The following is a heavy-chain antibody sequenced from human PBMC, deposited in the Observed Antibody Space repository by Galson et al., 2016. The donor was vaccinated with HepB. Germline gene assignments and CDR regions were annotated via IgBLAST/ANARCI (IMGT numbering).Heavy chain of an antibody. J-gene: IGHJ4*02. D-gene: IGHD2-15*01. V-gene: IGHV1-3*01. Sequence: SVKVSCKASGCTFTSYAMHWVRQAPGQRLEWMGWINGGNGNTKYSQRFQGRVTINRDTSASTVYMELSSLRSEDTAVYFCARVRYCSGGTCYPLDYWGQGTLVTVSS. CDR3: ARVRYCSGGTCYPLDY. CDR2: INGGNGNT. CDR1: GCTFTSYA.